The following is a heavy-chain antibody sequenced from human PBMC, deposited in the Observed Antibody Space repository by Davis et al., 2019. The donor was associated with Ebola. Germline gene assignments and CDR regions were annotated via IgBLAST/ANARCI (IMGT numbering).Heavy chain of an antibody. CDR1: GFTFSDYY. V-gene: IGHV3-11*01. J-gene: IGHJ6*02. CDR2: ISSSGSTI. CDR3: ARDRGVDTAMFFSGMDV. Sequence: GESLKISCAASGFTFSDYYMSWIRQAPGKGLEWVSYISSSGSTIYYADSVKGRFTISRDNAKNSLYLQMNSLRAEDTAVYYCARDRGVDTAMFFSGMDVWGQGTLVIVSS. D-gene: IGHD5-18*01.